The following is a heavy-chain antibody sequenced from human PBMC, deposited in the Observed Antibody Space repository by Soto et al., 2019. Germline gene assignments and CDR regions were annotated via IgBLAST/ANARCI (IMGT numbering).Heavy chain of an antibody. J-gene: IGHJ4*02. Sequence: QVQLVQSGAEVKKPGASLMVSCKASRYTFTSYDITWVRQATGQGLEWMGWMNPNSGNTGYAQKFQGRVTMTSNTSISTAYMELSSLRSEDTAVYYCASDKYGGYFDYWGQGTLVTVSS. CDR1: RYTFTSYD. V-gene: IGHV1-8*01. D-gene: IGHD2-15*01. CDR2: MNPNSGNT. CDR3: ASDKYGGYFDY.